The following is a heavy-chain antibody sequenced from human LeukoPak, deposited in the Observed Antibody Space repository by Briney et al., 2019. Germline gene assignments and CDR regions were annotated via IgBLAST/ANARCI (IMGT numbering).Heavy chain of an antibody. D-gene: IGHD6-13*01. CDR2: IYYSGST. V-gene: IGHV4-39*01. CDR1: GGSISSSSYY. CDR3: ASVVAAAGTLVGWFDP. Sequence: SETLSLTCTVSGGSISSSSYYWGWIRQPPGKGLEWIGSIYYSGSTYYNPSLKSRVTISVDTSKNQFSLKLSSVTAADTAVYYCASVVAAAGTLVGWFDPWGQGTLVTVSS. J-gene: IGHJ5*02.